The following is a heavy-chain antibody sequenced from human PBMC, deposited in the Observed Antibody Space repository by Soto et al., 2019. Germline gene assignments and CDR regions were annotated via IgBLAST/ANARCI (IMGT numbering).Heavy chain of an antibody. Sequence: EVQLLESGGGLVQPGGSLRLSCAASGFTFSSYAMSWVRQAPGKGLEWVSAISGSGGSTYYADSVKGRFTISRDNSKNTLYLQMNSLRAEDTAVYFCAKDLGLLWFGGGDYWGQGTLVTVSS. V-gene: IGHV3-23*01. CDR3: AKDLGLLWFGGGDY. D-gene: IGHD3-10*01. CDR2: ISGSGGST. CDR1: GFTFSSYA. J-gene: IGHJ4*02.